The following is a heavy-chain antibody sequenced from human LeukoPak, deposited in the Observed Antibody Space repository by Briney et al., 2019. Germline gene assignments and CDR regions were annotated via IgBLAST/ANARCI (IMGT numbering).Heavy chain of an antibody. Sequence: ASVKVSCKASGYTFTSYGISWVRQAPGQGLEWMGWISAYNGNTNYAQKLQGRVTMTTDTSTSTAYMELRSLRSDDTAVYYCARVVCTNGVCHYSYYGMDVWGQGTTVTVSS. CDR1: GYTFTSYG. J-gene: IGHJ6*02. CDR3: ARVVCTNGVCHYSYYGMDV. V-gene: IGHV1-18*01. D-gene: IGHD2-8*01. CDR2: ISAYNGNT.